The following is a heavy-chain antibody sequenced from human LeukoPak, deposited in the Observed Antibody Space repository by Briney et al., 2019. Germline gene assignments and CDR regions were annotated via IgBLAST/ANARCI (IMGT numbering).Heavy chain of an antibody. CDR3: AREGQLGLDN. J-gene: IGHJ1*01. D-gene: IGHD1-1*01. CDR1: GFTFTGYY. CDR2: ITLHSGDT. Sequence: ASVKVSCKTSGFTFTGYYMHWVRQAPGQGLEWLGWITLHSGDTHYAQRYQGRLTMTSDTSISTGYMELSTLQFDDTAVYYCAREGQLGLDNWGQGTLVTVSS. V-gene: IGHV1-2*02.